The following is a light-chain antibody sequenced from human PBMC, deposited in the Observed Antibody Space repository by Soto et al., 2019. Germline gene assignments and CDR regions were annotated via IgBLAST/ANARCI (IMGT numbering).Light chain of an antibody. CDR1: QSVASSY. J-gene: IGKJ3*01. V-gene: IGKV3-20*01. CDR2: GVS. CDR3: QQYGSSPVT. Sequence: EIVLTQSPGTLSLSPGERATLSCRASQSVASSYLVWYQQKPGQAPRLLMYGVSSRATGIPDRFSGSGSGTDFTLTISRLEPEDFAVYYCQQYGSSPVTFGPGTKVDTK.